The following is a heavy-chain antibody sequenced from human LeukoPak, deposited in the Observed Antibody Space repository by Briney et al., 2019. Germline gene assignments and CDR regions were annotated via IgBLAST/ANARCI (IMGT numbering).Heavy chain of an antibody. CDR1: GFTFRNYY. CDR2: ISSSGNTI. V-gene: IGHV3-11*01. Sequence: GGSLRLSCTASGFTFRNYYMSWIRQAPGKGLEWVSYISSSGNTIYYADSVKGRFTISRDNARNSLNLEMNSLRVEDTAVYYCARGERFSLGGSGARGAFDIWGQGTMVTVSS. D-gene: IGHD3-10*01. J-gene: IGHJ3*02. CDR3: ARGERFSLGGSGARGAFDI.